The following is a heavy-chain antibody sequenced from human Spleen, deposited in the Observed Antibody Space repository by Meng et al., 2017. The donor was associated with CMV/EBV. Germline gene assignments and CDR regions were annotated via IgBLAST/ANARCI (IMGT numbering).Heavy chain of an antibody. V-gene: IGHV1-46*01. D-gene: IGHD5-12*01. CDR1: TCTSYY. Sequence: TCTSYYMHWVRQAPGQGLEWMGIINPSGGSTSYAQKFQGRVTMTRDTSTSTVYMELSSLRSEDTAVYYCARDGAEGGYDLAREYFDYWGQGTLVTVSS. J-gene: IGHJ4*02. CDR2: INPSGGST. CDR3: ARDGAEGGYDLAREYFDY.